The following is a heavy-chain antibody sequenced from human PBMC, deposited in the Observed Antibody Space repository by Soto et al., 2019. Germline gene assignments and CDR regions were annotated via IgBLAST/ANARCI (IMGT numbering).Heavy chain of an antibody. Sequence: QVQLQESGPGLVKPSETLSLTCTVSGGSIRSYYWSWIRQPPGKGLEWMGYIYYSGSTNYNPSLKSRVTISVDTSKNQFSLKLSSVTAADTAVYYCARRWGPTFDYWGQGTLVTVSS. CDR3: ARRWGPTFDY. CDR2: IYYSGST. J-gene: IGHJ4*02. V-gene: IGHV4-59*01. D-gene: IGHD1-26*01. CDR1: GGSIRSYY.